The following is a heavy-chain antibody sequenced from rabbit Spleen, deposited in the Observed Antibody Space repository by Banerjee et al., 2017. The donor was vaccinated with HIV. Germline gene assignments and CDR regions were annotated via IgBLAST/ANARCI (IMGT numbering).Heavy chain of an antibody. Sequence: QSLEESGGDLVKPGASLTLTCTASGFSFSSSYWIYWVRQAPGKGLELIACIYTGSGTTWYASWVKGRFTISKTSSTTVTLQVTSLTAADTATYFCARGPPNGVSGALIRLDLWGPGTLVTVS. CDR2: IYTGSGTT. J-gene: IGHJ6*01. CDR1: GFSFSSSYW. D-gene: IGHD1-1*01. CDR3: ARGPPNGVSGALIRLDL. V-gene: IGHV1S40*01.